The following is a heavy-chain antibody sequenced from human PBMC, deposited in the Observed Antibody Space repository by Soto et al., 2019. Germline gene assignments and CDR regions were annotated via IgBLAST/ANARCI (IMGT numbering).Heavy chain of an antibody. V-gene: IGHV3-15*04. Sequence: GGSLRLSCAASGFSFNYAWMTWVRQAPGKGLEWVGRIESKPGGGTVDYAAPVKGRFTILRDDSNNTVHLQMYSLNPPDTALYSGAKGCTVEQQVMEVWSEGTTVQISS. CDR3: AKGCTVEQQVMEV. CDR1: GFSFNYAW. CDR2: IESKPGGGTV. J-gene: IGHJ6*04. D-gene: IGHD1-1*01.